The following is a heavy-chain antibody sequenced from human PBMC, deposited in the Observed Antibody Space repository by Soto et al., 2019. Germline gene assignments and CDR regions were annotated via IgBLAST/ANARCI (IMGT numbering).Heavy chain of an antibody. V-gene: IGHV1-69*01. CDR3: ARHHPRGLAAAGTRLDY. D-gene: IGHD6-13*01. Sequence: QVQLVQSGAEVKKPGSSVKVSCKASGGTFSSYAISWVRQAPGQGLEWMGGIIPIFGTANYAQKFQGRVTITADESTSTAYMELSSLRSEDTAVYYCARHHPRGLAAAGTRLDYWGQGTLVTVSS. J-gene: IGHJ4*02. CDR2: IIPIFGTA. CDR1: GGTFSSYA.